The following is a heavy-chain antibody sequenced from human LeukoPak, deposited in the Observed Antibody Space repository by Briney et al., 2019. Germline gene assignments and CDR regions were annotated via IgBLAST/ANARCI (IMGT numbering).Heavy chain of an antibody. J-gene: IGHJ4*02. V-gene: IGHV3-23*01. CDR2: INERGDIT. CDR3: ARGDDISPGRVLEY. D-gene: IGHD3-9*01. Sequence: GGSLRLSCVASGFTFSKHPMSWVRQAPGNGLELVSAINERGDITKYADSVMRRFTISRDNSKNTLHLQMNSLRAEDTAVYYCARGDDISPGRVLEYWGRGTLVTVSS. CDR1: GFTFSKHP.